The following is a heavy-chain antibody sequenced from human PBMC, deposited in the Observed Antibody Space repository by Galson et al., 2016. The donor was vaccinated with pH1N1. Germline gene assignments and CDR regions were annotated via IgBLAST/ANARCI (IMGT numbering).Heavy chain of an antibody. CDR3: TIDEEFSGLWDS. Sequence: SLRLSCAASGFTFSNVWMNWVRQAPGKGLEWVGRIKSRTDGGTTHYAAPVKARFTISRDDSKNTLYLQMNSLKTEDTGVYYCTIDEEFSGLWDSWGQGTLVTVSS. CDR2: IKSRTDGGTT. D-gene: IGHD5-12*01. CDR1: GFTFSNVW. J-gene: IGHJ5*01. V-gene: IGHV3-15*07.